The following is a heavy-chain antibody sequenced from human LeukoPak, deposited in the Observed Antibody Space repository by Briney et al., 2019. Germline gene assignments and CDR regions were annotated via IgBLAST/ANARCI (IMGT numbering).Heavy chain of an antibody. CDR1: GFTFSSYS. D-gene: IGHD1-26*01. CDR3: ARPRGSYYRDAFDI. CDR2: ITGGSSTI. J-gene: IGHJ3*02. Sequence: GGSLRLSCSASGFTFSSYSMNWVRQAPGKGLEWVSYITGGSSTIYYADSVKGRFTISRDNAKNSLYLQMNSLRDEDTAVYYCARPRGSYYRDAFDIWGQGTVVTVSS. V-gene: IGHV3-48*02.